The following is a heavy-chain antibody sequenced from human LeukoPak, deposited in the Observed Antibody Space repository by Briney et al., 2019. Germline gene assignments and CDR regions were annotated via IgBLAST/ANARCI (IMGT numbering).Heavy chain of an antibody. J-gene: IGHJ2*01. CDR3: ARDPDDSSSWYRGPNWYFDL. CDR1: GGSISSYY. Sequence: SETLSLTCTVSGGSISSYYWSWLRQPPGKGLEWIGYIYYSGSTNYNPSLKSRVTISVDTSKNQFSLKLSSVTAADTAVYYCARDPDDSSSWYRGPNWYFDLWGRGTLVTVSS. D-gene: IGHD6-13*01. CDR2: IYYSGST. V-gene: IGHV4-59*01.